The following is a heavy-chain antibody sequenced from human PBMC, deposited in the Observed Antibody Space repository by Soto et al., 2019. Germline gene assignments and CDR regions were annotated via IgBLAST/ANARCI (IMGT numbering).Heavy chain of an antibody. CDR2: INSDGSST. V-gene: IGHV3-74*01. Sequence: GGSRRLYCAGSGLSFYHYWMHWVRQAPGKGLVWVSRINSDGSSTSYADSVKGRFTISRDNAKNTLYLQMNSLRAEDTAVYYCARAWIPWFDPWGQGTLVTVSS. D-gene: IGHD5-18*01. CDR1: GLSFYHYW. J-gene: IGHJ5*02. CDR3: ARAWIPWFDP.